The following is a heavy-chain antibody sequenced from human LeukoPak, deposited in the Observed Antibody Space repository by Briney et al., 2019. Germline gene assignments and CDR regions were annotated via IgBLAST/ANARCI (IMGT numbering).Heavy chain of an antibody. V-gene: IGHV3-43*02. CDR1: GFTFDSYA. J-gene: IGHJ4*02. D-gene: IGHD4/OR15-4a*01. Sequence: PGGSLRLSCAASGFTFDSYAMHWVRQAPGKGLEWVSLISGGGSSTYSADSAKGRFTISRDNAKNSLYLQMNSLRAEDTAVYYCARGLTMGHFGGQGTLVTVSS. CDR3: ARGLTMGHF. CDR2: ISGGGSST.